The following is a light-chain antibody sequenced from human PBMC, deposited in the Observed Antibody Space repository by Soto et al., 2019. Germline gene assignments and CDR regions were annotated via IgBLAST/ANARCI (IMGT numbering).Light chain of an antibody. J-gene: IGKJ1*01. CDR1: QTISNW. Sequence: DIQMTQSPSTLSASVGDRVTITCRASQTISNWLAWYQQKPGKAPNLLIYDASSLESGVPSRFSGSGSGTDYTLTISSLQPDDFATYYCQQYNSYSSTFGQGTKVEIK. CDR3: QQYNSYSST. V-gene: IGKV1-5*01. CDR2: DAS.